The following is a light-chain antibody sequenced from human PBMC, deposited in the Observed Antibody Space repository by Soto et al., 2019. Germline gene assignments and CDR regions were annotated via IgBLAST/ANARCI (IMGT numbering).Light chain of an antibody. CDR3: GTWDSSLGAGV. CDR1: SCNIGNNY. Sequence: QSVLTQPPSVSAALGQTVTISCTGSSCNIGNNYVAWYQQLPGTAPKLLIYDNNKRPSGIPDRFSGSKSGTSATLGITGLQTGDEADYYCGTWDSSLGAGVFGGGTKVTVL. CDR2: DNN. J-gene: IGLJ2*01. V-gene: IGLV1-51*02.